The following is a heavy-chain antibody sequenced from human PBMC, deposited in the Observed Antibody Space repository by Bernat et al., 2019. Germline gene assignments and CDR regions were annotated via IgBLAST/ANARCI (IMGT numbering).Heavy chain of an antibody. V-gene: IGHV1-69*01. CDR1: GGTFSSYA. CDR3: ASHGEEMATIFSHELAGAFDI. D-gene: IGHD5-24*01. J-gene: IGHJ3*02. CDR2: IIPIFGTA. Sequence: QVQLVQSGAEVKKPGSSVKVSCKASGGTFSSYAISWVRQALGQGLEWMGGIIPIFGTANYAQKFQGRVTITADESTSTAYMELSSLRSEDTAVYYCASHGEEMATIFSHELAGAFDIWGQGTMVTVSS.